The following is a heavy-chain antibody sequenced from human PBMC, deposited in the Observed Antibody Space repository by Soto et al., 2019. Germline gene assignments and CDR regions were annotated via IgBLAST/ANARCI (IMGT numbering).Heavy chain of an antibody. V-gene: IGHV1-18*01. Sequence: SVKVSCKASGYTFNTYGVNWVRQAPGQGLEWMGWINTDSGNPSYAQKFQGRVSMTRDTSSGTAYMEMRSLTSDDTAVYYCTRKKCTGDCYLFDYWGQGTLVTVSS. CDR3: TRKKCTGDCYLFDY. CDR1: GYTFNTYG. D-gene: IGHD2-21*02. CDR2: INTDSGNP. J-gene: IGHJ4*02.